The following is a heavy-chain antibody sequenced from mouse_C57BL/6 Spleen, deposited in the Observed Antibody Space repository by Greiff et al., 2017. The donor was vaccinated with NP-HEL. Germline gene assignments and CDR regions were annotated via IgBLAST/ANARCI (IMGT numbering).Heavy chain of an antibody. CDR1: GYTFTSYG. CDR3: AHERYGYFGV. J-gene: IGHJ1*03. Sequence: QVQLQQPGAELARPGASVKLSCKASGYTFTSYGIRWVKQRTGQGLEWIGKIYPRSGNTYYNEKFKGKATLTADKSSSTAYMALRSLTSEDSAVFFWAHERYGYFGVWGTGTTVTGSS. V-gene: IGHV1-81*01. CDR2: IYPRSGNT.